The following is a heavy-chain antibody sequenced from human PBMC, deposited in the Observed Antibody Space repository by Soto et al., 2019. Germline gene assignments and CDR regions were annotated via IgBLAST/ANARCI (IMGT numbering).Heavy chain of an antibody. D-gene: IGHD2-8*02. J-gene: IGHJ6*04. Sequence: PGGSLRLSCAASGFTVSSNYMSWVRQAPGKGLEWVSVIYSGGSTYYADSVKGRFTISRDNSKHTLYIQMNSLRAEDTAVYYCARESPGGVYYSYYSMYGWGKETTVTVSS. CDR1: GFTVSSNY. CDR3: ARESPGGVYYSYYSMYG. CDR2: IYSGGST. V-gene: IGHV3-66*01.